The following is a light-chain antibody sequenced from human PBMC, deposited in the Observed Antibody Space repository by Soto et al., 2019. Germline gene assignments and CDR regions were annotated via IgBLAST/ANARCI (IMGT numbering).Light chain of an antibody. J-gene: IGLJ2*01. Sequence: SYELTQPPSVSVSPGQTASITCSGDKLGDKYACWYQQKPGQSPVLVIYQDSKRPSGIPERFSGSNSGNTATLTLSGTQAMDEADYYCQAWDSSTVVFGVGTKLTVL. CDR3: QAWDSSTVV. CDR1: KLGDKY. CDR2: QDS. V-gene: IGLV3-1*01.